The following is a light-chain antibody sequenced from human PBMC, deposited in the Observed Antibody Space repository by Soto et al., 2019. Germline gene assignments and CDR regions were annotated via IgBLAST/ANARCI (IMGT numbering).Light chain of an antibody. CDR3: GTWDDSLNSYV. Sequence: QAVVTQPPSVSGTPAQRVTISCSGSSSNIGSNTVNWYQQLPGAAPRLLIYSNNQRPSGVPDRFSGSKSGTSASLATSGLQSEDEADYYCGTWDDSLNSYVFGTGTKLTVL. CDR1: SSNIGSNT. CDR2: SNN. V-gene: IGLV1-44*01. J-gene: IGLJ1*01.